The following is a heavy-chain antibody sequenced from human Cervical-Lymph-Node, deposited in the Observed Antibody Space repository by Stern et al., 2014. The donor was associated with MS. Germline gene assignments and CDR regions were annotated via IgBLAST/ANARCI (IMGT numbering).Heavy chain of an antibody. CDR3: AKDRGMIVVVTYSLDS. V-gene: IGHV3-30*18. CDR1: GFSFSSYG. Sequence: VQLVESGGIVVQPGRSLRLSCVASGFSFSSYGMHWVRQAPGKGLEWVAVISYDGSNAYYADSVKGGFTISRDNSKNTLYLQLNSLRAEDTAVYFCAKDRGMIVVVTYSLDSWGQGTLVTVSS. D-gene: IGHD3-22*01. J-gene: IGHJ4*02. CDR2: ISYDGSNA.